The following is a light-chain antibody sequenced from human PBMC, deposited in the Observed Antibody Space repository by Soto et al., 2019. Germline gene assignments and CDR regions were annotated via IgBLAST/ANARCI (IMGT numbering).Light chain of an antibody. CDR2: GNS. J-gene: IGLJ2*01. Sequence: QSVLTQPPSVSGAPGQRITISCTGSSSNIGAGFDVHWYQHLPGTAPKLLIYGNSRRPSGVPDRFSGSRSGTSASLAITGLQAEDEAHYYCQSYDISLTGFWIFGGGTKVTVL. CDR1: SSNIGAGFD. V-gene: IGLV1-40*01. CDR3: QSYDISLTGFWI.